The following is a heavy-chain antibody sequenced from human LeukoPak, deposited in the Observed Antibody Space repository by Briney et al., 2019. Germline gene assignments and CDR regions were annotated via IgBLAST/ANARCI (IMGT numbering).Heavy chain of an antibody. Sequence: GGSLRLSCAASGVPFNYYSLNWVRQPPGKGLEWISYISASGRTTYYADSVKGRFTISRDHATLYLHMDTLRSEDTALYYCASQSSSSSTRAPDFWGLGNLVTVSS. D-gene: IGHD6-6*01. CDR3: ASQSSSSSTRAPDF. J-gene: IGHJ4*02. CDR1: GVPFNYYS. CDR2: ISASGRTT. V-gene: IGHV3-48*01.